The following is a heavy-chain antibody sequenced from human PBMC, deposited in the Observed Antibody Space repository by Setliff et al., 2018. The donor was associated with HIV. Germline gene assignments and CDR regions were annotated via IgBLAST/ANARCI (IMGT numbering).Heavy chain of an antibody. CDR2: VCQRGGI. D-gene: IGHD6-13*01. CDR1: GDSINTPHC. Sequence: SETLSLTCAVSGDSINTPHCWSWVRQSLEKGLEWIGEVCQRGGINYNPFLWSRASISMDKPRNYFSLEMASMTAADTAVYYCAKYAKITEPYSSSWDPWFDPWGQGISVTVSS. V-gene: IGHV4-4*02. CDR3: AKYAKITEPYSSSWDPWFDP. J-gene: IGHJ5*02.